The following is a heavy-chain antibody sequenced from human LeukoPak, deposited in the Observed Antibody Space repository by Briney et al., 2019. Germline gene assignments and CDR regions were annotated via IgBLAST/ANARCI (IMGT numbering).Heavy chain of an antibody. Sequence: SETLSLTCSVSGGSMGTYYWTWVRQPPGKGLEWIGYIYYRRSTNYNPSLKSRVTILEDTAKNQFSLKLTSVTAADTAVYYCARHGAIPEYWGQGSLVIVSS. CDR2: IYYRRST. D-gene: IGHD2-21*01. CDR3: ARHGAIPEY. J-gene: IGHJ4*02. CDR1: GGSMGTYY. V-gene: IGHV4-59*08.